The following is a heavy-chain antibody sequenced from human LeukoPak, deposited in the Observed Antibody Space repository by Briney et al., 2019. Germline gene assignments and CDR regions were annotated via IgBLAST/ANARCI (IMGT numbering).Heavy chain of an antibody. Sequence: GGSLRLSCAASGFTFSSYTMNWVRQAPGKGLEWVSYISSSGSTIYYADSVKGRFTISRDNAKNSLYLQMNSLRAEDTAVYYCAELGITMIGGVWGQGTLVTASS. D-gene: IGHD3-10*02. J-gene: IGHJ4*02. CDR2: ISSSGSTI. V-gene: IGHV3-48*04. CDR1: GFTFSSYT. CDR3: AELGITMIGGV.